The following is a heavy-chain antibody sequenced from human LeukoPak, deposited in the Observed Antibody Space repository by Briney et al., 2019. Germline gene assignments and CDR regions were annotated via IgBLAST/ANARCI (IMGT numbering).Heavy chain of an antibody. V-gene: IGHV4-38-2*01. CDR2: IYHSGST. Sequence: PSETLSFTCAVSGYSISSGYYWGWIRQPPGKGLEWIGSIYHSGSTYYNPSLKSRVTISVDTSKNQFSLKLSSVTAADTAVYYCARSRVVRGVVVFDYWGQGTLVTVSS. CDR3: ARSRVVRGVVVFDY. J-gene: IGHJ4*02. D-gene: IGHD3-10*01. CDR1: GYSISSGYY.